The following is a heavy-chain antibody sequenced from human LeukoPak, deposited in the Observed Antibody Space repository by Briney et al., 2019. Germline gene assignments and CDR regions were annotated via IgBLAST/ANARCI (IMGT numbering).Heavy chain of an antibody. D-gene: IGHD5-18*01. J-gene: IGHJ4*02. V-gene: IGHV4-34*01. CDR3: ARVISMLWFEDY. CDR1: GGSFSGYY. Sequence: SETLSLTCAVYGGSFSGYYWSWIRQPPGKGLEWIGEINHSGSTNYNPSLKSRVTISVDTSKNQFSLKLSSVTAADTAVYYCARVISMLWFEDYWGQGTLVTVSS. CDR2: INHSGST.